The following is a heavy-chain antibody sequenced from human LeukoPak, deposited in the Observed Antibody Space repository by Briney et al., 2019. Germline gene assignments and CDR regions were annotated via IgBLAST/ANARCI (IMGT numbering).Heavy chain of an antibody. CDR3: ARDYYDSTGYWDY. CDR2: SDWKGDDT. CDR1: GFTFDDYG. D-gene: IGHD3-22*01. V-gene: IGHV3-20*04. Sequence: GGSLRLSCVASGFTFDDYGMSWVRQVPGKGLEWVSGSDWKGDDTGYADSVKGRFAISRDNAKNTLYLQMNSLRAEDTALYYCARDYYDSTGYWDYWGQGTLVTVSS. J-gene: IGHJ4*02.